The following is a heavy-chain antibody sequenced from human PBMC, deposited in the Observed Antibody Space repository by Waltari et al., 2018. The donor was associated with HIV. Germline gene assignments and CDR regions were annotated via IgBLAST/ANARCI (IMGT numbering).Heavy chain of an antibody. Sequence: EVQLLESGGGLVQPGGSLRLSCDASGFSCSDRGMSWVRQAPGRGLEWVSSIGGIGATIYYADSVKGRFTISRDNSRNILYLQMNSLRAEDTALYFCAKLNTGSEDWGQGTLVTVSS. CDR3: AKLNTGSED. CDR2: IGGIGATI. V-gene: IGHV3-23*01. D-gene: IGHD3-10*01. J-gene: IGHJ4*02. CDR1: GFSCSDRG.